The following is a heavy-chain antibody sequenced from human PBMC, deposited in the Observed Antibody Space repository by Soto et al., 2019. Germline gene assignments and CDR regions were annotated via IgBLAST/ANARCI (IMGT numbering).Heavy chain of an antibody. V-gene: IGHV3-23*01. CDR1: GFTFSSYA. D-gene: IGHD3-10*01. CDR2: ISGSGGST. J-gene: IGHJ5*02. CDR3: AKDPLWFGDLNWFDP. Sequence: LRLSCAASGFTFSSYAMSWVRQAPGKGLEWVSAISGSGGSTYYADSVKGRFTISRDNSKNTLYLQMNSLRAEDTAVYYCAKDPLWFGDLNWFDPWGQGTLVTVSS.